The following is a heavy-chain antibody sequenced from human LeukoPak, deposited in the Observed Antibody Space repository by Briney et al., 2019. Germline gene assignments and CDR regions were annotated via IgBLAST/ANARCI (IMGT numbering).Heavy chain of an antibody. V-gene: IGHV3-72*01. CDR1: GFTFSDHY. J-gene: IGHJ4*02. Sequence: GGSLRLSCAASGFTFSDHYMDWVRQAPGKGLEWVSRTRNKANSYTTEYAASVKGRFTISRDDSKNSLYLQMNSLKTEDTAVYSCAVAVAAPFDYWGQGTLVTVSS. CDR3: AVAVAAPFDY. CDR2: TRNKANSYTT. D-gene: IGHD6-13*01.